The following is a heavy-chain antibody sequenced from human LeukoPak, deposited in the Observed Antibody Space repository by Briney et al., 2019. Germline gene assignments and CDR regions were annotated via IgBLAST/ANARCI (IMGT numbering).Heavy chain of an antibody. CDR3: ARGGSSGWRTPNDDY. J-gene: IGHJ4*02. D-gene: IGHD6-19*01. CDR2: LSPNNDNT. CDR1: GYTFTSYG. Sequence: ASVKVSCKASGYTFTSYGISWVRQAPGQGLEWMGWLSPNNDNTNYAQKLQGRVTMTTDTSTSTAYMELRSLRSDDTAVYYCARGGSSGWRTPNDDYWGQGTLVTVSS. V-gene: IGHV1-18*01.